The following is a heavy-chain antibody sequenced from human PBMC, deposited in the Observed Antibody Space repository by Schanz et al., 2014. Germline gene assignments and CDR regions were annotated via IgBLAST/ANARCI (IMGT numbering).Heavy chain of an antibody. J-gene: IGHJ4*02. V-gene: IGHV3-23*01. CDR1: GFSLDIFA. CDR3: AKNQYDDVDLSSFYFDF. D-gene: IGHD3-10*02. CDR2: FNDGGVNK. Sequence: EVHLLESGGGLVEPGGSLRLSCATSGFSLDIFAVSWVRQAPGKGLEWVSSFNDGGVNKYYADSVKGRFTISRDNSKNTLYLQMNSLRPEDTAIYYCAKNQYDDVDLSSFYFDFWGQGTLVTVSS.